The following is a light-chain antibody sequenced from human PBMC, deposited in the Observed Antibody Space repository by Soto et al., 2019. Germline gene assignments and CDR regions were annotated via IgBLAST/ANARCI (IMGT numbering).Light chain of an antibody. V-gene: IGKV3-20*01. J-gene: IGKJ5*01. CDR1: QSFISN. Sequence: EIVLTQSPGTLSVSPGARATLSCRASQSFISNFAWFQQKPGQAPRLLIYGASTRATGIPARFSGSGSGTDFSLTIRGLKPEDFAVYYCQQYRMSPNTFGQGTRLEIK. CDR3: QQYRMSPNT. CDR2: GAS.